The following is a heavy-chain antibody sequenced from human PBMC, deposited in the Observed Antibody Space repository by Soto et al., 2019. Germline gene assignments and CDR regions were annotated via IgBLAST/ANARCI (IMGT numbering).Heavy chain of an antibody. CDR1: GFTFDNYA. V-gene: IGHV3-23*01. CDR3: ARGRDSAWHGVGI. Sequence: PGGSLTLSCASSGFTFDNYAMSWVRQAPGKGLEWVSAIVGSDGSTYYADSAKGRFTISRDSSSNTLYLQMNGLRAEDTAVYYCARGRDSAWHGVGIWGQGTLVTVSS. CDR2: IVGSDGST. J-gene: IGHJ4*02. D-gene: IGHD6-19*01.